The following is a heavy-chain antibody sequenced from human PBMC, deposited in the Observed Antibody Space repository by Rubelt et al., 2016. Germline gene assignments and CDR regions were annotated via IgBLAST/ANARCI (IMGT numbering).Heavy chain of an antibody. V-gene: IGHV3-23*04. Sequence: EVQLVESGGGLVQPGGSLRLSCAASGFTFANNAMNWVRQAPGRGLEWVSTVSGSGGSTYYADSVKGRFTISRDNSKNTLFLQMNSLRVEDTAVYYCAKDRDSSGLVYYWGQGTLVTVSS. D-gene: IGHD6-19*01. CDR2: VSGSGGST. J-gene: IGHJ4*02. CDR1: GFTFANNA. CDR3: AKDRDSSGLVYY.